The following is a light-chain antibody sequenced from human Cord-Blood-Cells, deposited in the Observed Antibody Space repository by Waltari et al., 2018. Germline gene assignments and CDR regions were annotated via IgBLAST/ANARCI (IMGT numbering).Light chain of an antibody. J-gene: IGKJ1*01. CDR2: DAS. CDR1: QSVSSY. Sequence: EIVLTQSPATLSLSPGDRATLSCRASQSVSSYLAWYQQKTGQAPRRLIYDASNRATGIPARFSGSGSGTDFTLTISSLEPEDFAVYYCQQRSNWPRTFGQGTKVEIK. V-gene: IGKV3-11*01. CDR3: QQRSNWPRT.